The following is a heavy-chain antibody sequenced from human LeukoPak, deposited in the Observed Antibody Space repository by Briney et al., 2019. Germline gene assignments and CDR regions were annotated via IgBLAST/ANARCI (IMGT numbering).Heavy chain of an antibody. CDR3: ARGYFYGSGSNWFDP. V-gene: IGHV3-7*01. J-gene: IGHJ5*02. Sequence: GGSLRLSCVASGFTFSNYWMNWVCQAPGKGLEWMANIKQDGSERYYVGSVKGRFTISRDIANNSLYLQMNSLRAEDTAVYYCARGYFYGSGSNWFDPWGQGTLVTVSS. CDR2: IKQDGSER. CDR1: GFTFSNYW. D-gene: IGHD3-10*01.